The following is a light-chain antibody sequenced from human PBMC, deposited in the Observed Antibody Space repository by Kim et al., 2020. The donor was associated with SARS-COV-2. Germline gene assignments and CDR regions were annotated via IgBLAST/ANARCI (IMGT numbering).Light chain of an antibody. J-gene: IGKJ1*01. Sequence: ASVGDRFIIPCRPSQAITNWLAWYERIPGKAPKLLMYAASRLQPGVPSRFSGSGSGTDFTLTISSLQPEDFAVYYCQQAHSYPLTFGQGTKVDIK. CDR3: QQAHSYPLT. CDR2: AAS. V-gene: IGKV1-12*01. CDR1: QAITNW.